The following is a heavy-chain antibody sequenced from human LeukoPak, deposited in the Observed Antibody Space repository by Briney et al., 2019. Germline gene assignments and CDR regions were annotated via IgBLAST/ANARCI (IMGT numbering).Heavy chain of an antibody. V-gene: IGHV4-59*01. J-gene: IGHJ3*02. D-gene: IGHD1-26*01. CDR2: IHYSGST. Sequence: KTSETLSLTCTVSGGSISSYYWSWIRQPPGKGLEWIGYIHYSGSTNYNPSLKSRVTISVDTSKNQFSLKLSSVTAVDTAVYYCARGPVGGATYYDGDAFDIWGQGTMVTVSS. CDR3: ARGPVGGATYYDGDAFDI. CDR1: GGSISSYY.